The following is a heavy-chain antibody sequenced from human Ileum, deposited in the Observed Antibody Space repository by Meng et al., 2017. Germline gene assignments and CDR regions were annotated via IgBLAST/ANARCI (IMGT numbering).Heavy chain of an antibody. CDR2: IYFSGGT. V-gene: IGHV4-61*01. CDR1: GGSVSSDTYF. J-gene: IGHJ4*02. CDR3: ATGSFSSDLPFDY. Sequence: QGQLQEPGPGLVMPSETLSLTCTVSGGSVSSDTYFWSWIRQPPGKGLEWIGYIYFSGGTYYNPSLKSRVTISRDTSKKQFSLNLSSATAADTAVYYCATGSFSSDLPFDYWGQGTLVTVSS. D-gene: IGHD3-3*01.